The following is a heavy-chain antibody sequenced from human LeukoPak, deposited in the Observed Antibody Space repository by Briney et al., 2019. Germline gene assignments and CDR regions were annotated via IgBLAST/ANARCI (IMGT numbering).Heavy chain of an antibody. CDR3: AKDTYYGSGSYPGY. CDR2: ISTYNGNT. Sequence: ASVKVSCKASGYTFTSYGISWVRQAPGQGLEWMGWISTYNGNTNYAQKLQGRVTMTTDTSTSTAYMELRSLRSDDTAVYYCAKDTYYGSGSYPGYWGQGTLVTVSS. D-gene: IGHD3-10*01. V-gene: IGHV1-18*01. J-gene: IGHJ4*02. CDR1: GYTFTSYG.